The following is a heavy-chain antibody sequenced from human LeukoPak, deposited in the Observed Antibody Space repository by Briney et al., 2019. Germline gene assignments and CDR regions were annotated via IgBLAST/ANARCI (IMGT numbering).Heavy chain of an antibody. CDR3: ARGGSRWLQSDY. J-gene: IGHJ4*02. Sequence: LPGRSLRLSCAVSGFTFDDYAMHWVRQAPGKGLEWVSGISWNSGNIVYADSVKGRFTMSRDNAKNSLYLQMNSLRAEDTAVYYCARGGSRWLQSDYWGQGTLVTVSS. V-gene: IGHV3-9*01. D-gene: IGHD5-24*01. CDR1: GFTFDDYA. CDR2: ISWNSGNI.